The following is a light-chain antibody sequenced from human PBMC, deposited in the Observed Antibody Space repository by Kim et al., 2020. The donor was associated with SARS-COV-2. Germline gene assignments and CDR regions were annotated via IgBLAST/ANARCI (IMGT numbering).Light chain of an antibody. CDR2: YDS. J-gene: IGLJ1*01. V-gene: IGLV3-21*04. CDR3: QVWDRSSDPSYV. CDR1: NIGTKS. Sequence: SYELTQPPSVSVAPGRTATITCGGNNIGTKSVHWYQQKPGQAPVLVIYYDSDRPSGIPERFSGSNSGNTATLTISRVEAGDEADYYCQVWDRSSDPSYV.